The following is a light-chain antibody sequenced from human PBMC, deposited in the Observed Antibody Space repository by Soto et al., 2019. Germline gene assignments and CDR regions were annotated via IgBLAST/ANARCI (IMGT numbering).Light chain of an antibody. Sequence: EIVLTQSPVTLSLSPGDRATLSCRPSQSVSSFLAWYQQKPGQPPRLLIYDVSNRAAGIPARFSGSGSGTDSTLTIRSQELEDFAVYSWQQRTDWPPVYTFGQGTKLEIK. J-gene: IGKJ2*01. CDR3: QQRTDWPPVYT. CDR1: QSVSSF. CDR2: DVS. V-gene: IGKV3-11*01.